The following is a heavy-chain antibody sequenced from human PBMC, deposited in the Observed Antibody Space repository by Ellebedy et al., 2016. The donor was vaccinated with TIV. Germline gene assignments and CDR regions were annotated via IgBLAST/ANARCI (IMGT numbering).Heavy chain of an antibody. CDR2: ISGRGGST. CDR3: AELSTVGATPRT. D-gene: IGHD1-26*01. Sequence: GESLKISXAASGFTFSGNAMSWVRQAPGKGLEWVSYISGRGGSTSYTDSVRGRFTISRDISKNTMYLQMNSLRAEDTAIYYCAELSTVGATPRTWGQGTLVTVSS. J-gene: IGHJ4*02. V-gene: IGHV3-23*01. CDR1: GFTFSGNA.